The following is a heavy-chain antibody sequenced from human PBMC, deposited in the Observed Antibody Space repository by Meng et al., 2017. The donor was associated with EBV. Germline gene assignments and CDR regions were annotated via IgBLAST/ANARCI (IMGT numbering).Heavy chain of an antibody. D-gene: IGHD6-13*01. CDR2: IIPIFGTA. CDR1: GGPFSSYA. Sequence: QVQVVQAGAEGKKPGSSVRVSFKSSGGPFSSYAISWVRQAPGQGLEWMGGIIPIFGTANYAQEFQGRVTITADKSTSTAYMELSSLRSEDTAVYYCTRAEIAAAGRLDYWGQGTLVTVSS. J-gene: IGHJ4*02. V-gene: IGHV1-69*06. CDR3: TRAEIAAAGRLDY.